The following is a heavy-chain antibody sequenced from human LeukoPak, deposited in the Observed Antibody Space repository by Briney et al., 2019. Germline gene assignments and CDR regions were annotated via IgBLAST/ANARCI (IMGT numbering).Heavy chain of an antibody. D-gene: IGHD4-17*01. CDR1: GFTFSSYS. CDR2: IGSSSSSK. V-gene: IGHV3-21*01. CDR3: ARENYGDYVEAFDI. Sequence: RGSLRLSCSASGFTFSSYSMNWVRQAPGKRLEWVSCIGSSSSSKYYAESVKGRFTISRDNAKKSLFLQMNSLRAEDTAVYYCARENYGDYVEAFDIWGQGTMVTVSS. J-gene: IGHJ3*02.